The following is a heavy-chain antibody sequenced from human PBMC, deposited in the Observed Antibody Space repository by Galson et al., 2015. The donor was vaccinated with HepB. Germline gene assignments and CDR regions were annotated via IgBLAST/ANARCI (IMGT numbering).Heavy chain of an antibody. Sequence: SLRLSCAASGFTFSSYAMHWVRQAPGKGLEWVAVISYDGSNKYYADSVKGRFTISRDNSKNTLYLQMNSLRAEDTAVYYCARSGDSGYCSSTSCYHYMDVWGKGTTVTVSS. CDR2: ISYDGSNK. CDR1: GFTFSSYA. V-gene: IGHV3-30-3*01. CDR3: ARSGDSGYCSSTSCYHYMDV. J-gene: IGHJ6*03. D-gene: IGHD2-2*01.